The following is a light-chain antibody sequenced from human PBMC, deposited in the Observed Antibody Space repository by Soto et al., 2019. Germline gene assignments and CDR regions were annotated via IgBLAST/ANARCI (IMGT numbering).Light chain of an antibody. V-gene: IGLV2-14*03. Sequence: QSVLTQPASVSGSPGQSITISCTGTSSDVGNYNYVSWYQHHPGKAPKLMIYDVSNRPSGVSNRFSGSKSGNTASLTISGLQAEDEADYYCSSYTSSSTVIFGGGTMVTVL. CDR2: DVS. J-gene: IGLJ2*01. CDR1: SSDVGNYNY. CDR3: SSYTSSSTVI.